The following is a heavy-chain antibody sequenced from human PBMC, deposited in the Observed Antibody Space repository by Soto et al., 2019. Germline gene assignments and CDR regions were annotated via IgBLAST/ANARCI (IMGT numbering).Heavy chain of an antibody. Sequence: QITLKESGPTLVKPTQTLTLTCTFSGFSLSTSGVGVGWIRQPPGKALVWLALIYWDDDKRYSPSLKSRLTITEDTSKIHVVLTMTNMDPVDTAPYYGALRLGYYYGSGSFDYWGQGTLVTVSS. CDR3: ALRLGYYYGSGSFDY. D-gene: IGHD3-10*01. CDR2: IYWDDDK. V-gene: IGHV2-5*02. J-gene: IGHJ4*02. CDR1: GFSLSTSGVG.